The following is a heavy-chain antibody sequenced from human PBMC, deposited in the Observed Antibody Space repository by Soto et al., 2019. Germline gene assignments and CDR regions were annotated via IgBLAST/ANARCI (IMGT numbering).Heavy chain of an antibody. CDR1: GFTFSTFH. CDR3: ARDPISNHVHDFDL. V-gene: IGHV3-48*02. J-gene: IGHJ4*02. Sequence: GGSLRLSCAASGFTFSTFHMNWVRQSPGKGLEWGSHISTRSTTIYYADSVKGRCTISRDNAMNSLYPHMNSLRDEDTAVYYCARDPISNHVHDFDLWGQGTLVTVSS. CDR2: ISTRSTTI. D-gene: IGHD2-8*01.